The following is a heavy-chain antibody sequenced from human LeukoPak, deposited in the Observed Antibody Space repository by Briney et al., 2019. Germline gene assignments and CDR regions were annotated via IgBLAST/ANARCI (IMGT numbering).Heavy chain of an antibody. CDR1: GGSISSSNW. D-gene: IGHD3-22*01. CDR3: AGSGYYSLDAFDI. Sequence: SETLSLTCAVSGGSISSSNWWSWVRQPPGKGLEWIGEIYHSGSTNYNPSLKSRVTISVDKSKNQFSLKLSSVTAADTAVYYCAGSGYYSLDAFDIWGQGTMVTVSS. V-gene: IGHV4-4*02. J-gene: IGHJ3*02. CDR2: IYHSGST.